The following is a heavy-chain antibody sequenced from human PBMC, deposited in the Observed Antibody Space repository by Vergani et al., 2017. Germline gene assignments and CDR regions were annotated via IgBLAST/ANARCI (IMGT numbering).Heavy chain of an antibody. J-gene: IGHJ6*02. CDR2: IITFFGTT. D-gene: IGHD2-2*01. CDR1: GGPFKNSA. CDR3: ARDSRALSIVVVPAAHPMDV. V-gene: IGHV1-69*13. Sequence: QVQLVQSGAEVKKPGSSVKVSCKASGGPFKNSAFSWVRQVPGQGLEWMGRIITFFGTTDYAQKFQGRVTITADESTSTAYMELSSLRSEDTAVYYCARDSRALSIVVVPAAHPMDVWGQGTTVTVSS.